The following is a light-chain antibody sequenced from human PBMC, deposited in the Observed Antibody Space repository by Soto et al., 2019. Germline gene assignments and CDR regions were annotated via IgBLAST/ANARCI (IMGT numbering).Light chain of an antibody. J-gene: IGLJ3*02. CDR3: SSYTSSSPSWV. CDR2: DVS. Sequence: QSVLTQPASVSGSPGQSITISCTGTSSDVGGYNYVSWYQQHPGKAPKLMIYDVSNRPSGVSNRFSGSKSGNTASLTISGLQAEYEADYYCSSYTSSSPSWVFGGGTKLTV. CDR1: SSDVGGYNY. V-gene: IGLV2-14*01.